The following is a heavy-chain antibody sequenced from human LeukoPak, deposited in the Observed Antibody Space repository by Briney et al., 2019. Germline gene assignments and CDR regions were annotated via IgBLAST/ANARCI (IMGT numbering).Heavy chain of an antibody. CDR2: ISTYNGNT. CDR1: GYTFTSDG. V-gene: IGHV1-18*01. J-gene: IGHJ4*02. CDR3: ARGRVVVTGFDY. D-gene: IGHD2-21*02. Sequence: ASVKVSCKASGYTFTSDGISWVRQAPGQGLEWMGWISTYNGNTHYAQKLQCRATMTTDTSTSTAYMELRSLRSDDTAVYYCARGRVVVTGFDYWGQGTLVTVSS.